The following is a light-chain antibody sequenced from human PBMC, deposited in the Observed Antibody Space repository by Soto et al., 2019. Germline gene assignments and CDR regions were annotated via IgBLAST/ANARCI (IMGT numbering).Light chain of an antibody. CDR3: QQRSNWLT. CDR2: DAS. CDR1: QSVRTY. V-gene: IGKV3-11*01. J-gene: IGKJ4*01. Sequence: EIVLTQSPATLSLSPGERATLSCRASQSVRTYLAWYQRRRGQAPRLLIYDASTRATGIPARFTGSGFGTDFTLTISSLEPEDFAVYYCQQRSNWLTFGGGTKVEI.